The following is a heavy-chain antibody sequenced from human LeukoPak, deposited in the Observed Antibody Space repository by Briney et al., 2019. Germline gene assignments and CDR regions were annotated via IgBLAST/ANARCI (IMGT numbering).Heavy chain of an antibody. CDR1: GYTFTGYY. D-gene: IGHD3-22*01. J-gene: IGHJ4*02. CDR3: ARASYYYDSSGYYYPGDY. CDR2: INPNSGGT. Sequence: ASVKVSCKASGYTFTGYYMHWVRQAPGQGLEWMGWINPNSGGTNYAQKFQGRVTMTRDTSISTVYMELSRLRSDDTAVYYCARASYYYDSSGYYYPGDYWGQGTLVTVSS. V-gene: IGHV1-2*02.